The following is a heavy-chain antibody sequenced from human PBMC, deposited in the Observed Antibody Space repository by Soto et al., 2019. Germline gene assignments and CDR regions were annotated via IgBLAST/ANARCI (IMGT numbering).Heavy chain of an antibody. J-gene: IGHJ6*04. CDR3: ARHFCSGTSCYKDYFHGMEA. CDR1: GYNFSTFW. V-gene: IGHV5-10-1*04. D-gene: IGHD2-2*02. CDR2: INPSDSYT. Sequence: GESLKISCQGSGYNFSTFWISWARQLPGKGLEWMGRINPSDSYTFYSPSFQGQVTLSADKSVNTAYLQWSSLKATDTATFYCARHFCSGTSCYKDYFHGMEAWGKGTAVTVS.